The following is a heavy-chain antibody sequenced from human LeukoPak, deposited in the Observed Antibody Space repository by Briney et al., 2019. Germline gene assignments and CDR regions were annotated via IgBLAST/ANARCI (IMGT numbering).Heavy chain of an antibody. V-gene: IGHV4-39*07. Sequence: SETLSLTCTVSGGSISSSSYYWGWIRQPPGKGLEWIGSIYYSGSTYYNPSLKSRVTISVDTSKNQFSLKVKSVTAADTAVYYCAKNGQSGFSFDPWGQGTLVTVSS. D-gene: IGHD3-3*01. CDR2: IYYSGST. CDR1: GGSISSSSYY. CDR3: AKNGQSGFSFDP. J-gene: IGHJ5*02.